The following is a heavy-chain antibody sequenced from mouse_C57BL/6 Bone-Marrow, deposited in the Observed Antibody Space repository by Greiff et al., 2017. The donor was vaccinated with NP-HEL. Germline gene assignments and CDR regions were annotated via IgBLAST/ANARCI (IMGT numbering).Heavy chain of an antibody. D-gene: IGHD3-2*02. J-gene: IGHJ3*01. CDR2: ISSGGDYI. CDR1: GFTFSSYA. Sequence: DVMLVESGEGLVKPGGSLKLSCAASGFTFSSYAMSWVRQTPEKRLEWVAYISSGGDYIYYADTVKGRFTISRDNARNTLYLQMSSLKSEDTAMYYCTRADSSGSWFAYWGQGTLVTVSA. V-gene: IGHV5-9-1*02. CDR3: TRADSSGSWFAY.